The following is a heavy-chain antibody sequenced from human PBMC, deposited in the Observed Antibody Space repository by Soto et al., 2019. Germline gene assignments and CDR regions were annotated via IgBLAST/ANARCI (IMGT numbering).Heavy chain of an antibody. CDR1: GGSFSGYY. Sequence: PSETLSLTCAVYGGSFSGYYWSWIRQPPGKGLEWIGEINHSGSTSYNPSLKSRVTISVDTSKNQFSLKLSSVTAADTAVYYCARTPQIAAAGNYRDYYYYGMDVWGQGTTVTSP. CDR2: INHSGST. J-gene: IGHJ6*02. CDR3: ARTPQIAAAGNYRDYYYYGMDV. V-gene: IGHV4-34*01. D-gene: IGHD6-13*01.